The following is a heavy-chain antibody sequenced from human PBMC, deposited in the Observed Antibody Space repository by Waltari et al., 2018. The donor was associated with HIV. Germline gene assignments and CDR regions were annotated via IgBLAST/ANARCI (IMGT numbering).Heavy chain of an antibody. CDR3: ARHSNMVRGVILY. D-gene: IGHD3-10*01. CDR2: IDYSGGT. J-gene: IGHJ4*02. V-gene: IGHV4-59*08. CDR1: GGSISSYY. Sequence: QVQLQESGPGLVKPSETLSLTCTVSGGSISSYYWSWIRQPPGKGLEWIGYIDYSGGTNNNPSRKSRVTISVDTSKNQFSLKLSSVTAADTAVYYCARHSNMVRGVILYWGQGTLVTVSS.